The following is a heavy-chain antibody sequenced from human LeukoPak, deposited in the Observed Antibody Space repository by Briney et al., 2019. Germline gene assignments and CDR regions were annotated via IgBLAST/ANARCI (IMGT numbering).Heavy chain of an antibody. CDR2: INPNKGGT. Sequence: ASVKVSCKASGYTSSEYYIHWVRQAPGQGLEWMGWINPNKGGTRYAQELQGRVTMTTDTSISTTYVELNKLVSDDTAVYYCAGKLVGGNPFDFWGQGTLVTVSS. V-gene: IGHV1-2*02. D-gene: IGHD1-26*01. J-gene: IGHJ4*02. CDR1: GYTSSEYY. CDR3: AGKLVGGNPFDF.